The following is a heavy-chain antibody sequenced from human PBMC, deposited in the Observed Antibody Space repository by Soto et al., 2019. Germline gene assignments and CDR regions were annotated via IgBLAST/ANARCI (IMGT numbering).Heavy chain of an antibody. CDR2: IIPIFGTA. J-gene: IGHJ6*02. D-gene: IGHD5-18*01. CDR1: GGTFSSYA. V-gene: IGHV1-69*12. Sequence: QVQLVQSGAEVKKPGSSVKVSCKASGGTFSSYASSWVRQAPGQGLEWMGGIIPIFGTANYAQKFQGRVTNTADESTSTAYMELSSLRSEDTAVYYCASHSYGYFPHYYHGMDVWGQGTTVTVSS. CDR3: ASHSYGYFPHYYHGMDV.